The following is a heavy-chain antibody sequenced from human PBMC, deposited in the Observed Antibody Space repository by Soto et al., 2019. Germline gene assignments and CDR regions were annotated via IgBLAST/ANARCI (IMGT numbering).Heavy chain of an antibody. CDR3: ARTSAVATTNTFDY. CDR1: GGTFITYA. Sequence: QVPLVQSGAEVKKSGSSVRVSCKASGGTFITYAISCVRQAPGQGLEWMGGIIPIFGTANYAQQFQARVTMTADESTSTAYMELSSMRSEDTAVYYCARTSAVATTNTFDYWGQGTMVTVSS. V-gene: IGHV1-69*01. D-gene: IGHD1-26*01. CDR2: IIPIFGTA. J-gene: IGHJ4*02.